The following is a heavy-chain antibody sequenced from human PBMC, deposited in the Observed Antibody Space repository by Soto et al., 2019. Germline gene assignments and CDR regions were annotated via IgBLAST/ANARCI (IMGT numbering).Heavy chain of an antibody. CDR2: IKSKSEGGTV. D-gene: IGHD5-18*01. Sequence: GSLRLSCAASGFTLSRAWMNWVRQAPGKGLQWVGRIKSKSEGGTVAYPPAMRDRFTISRDDSKNTLSLKLNSVRTEDTGVYYCTADRGVDTPLVAYDFWGQGTLVTVSS. J-gene: IGHJ4*02. CDR3: TADRGVDTPLVAYDF. CDR1: GFTLSRAW. V-gene: IGHV3-15*07.